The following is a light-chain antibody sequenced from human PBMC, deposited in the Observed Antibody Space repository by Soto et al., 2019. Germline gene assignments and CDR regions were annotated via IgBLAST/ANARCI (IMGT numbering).Light chain of an antibody. CDR2: DAS. V-gene: IGKV3-11*01. J-gene: IGKJ4*01. CDR1: QSVSSY. Sequence: EIVLTQSPATLSLSPGERATLSCRASQSVSSYLAWYQQKPGQAPRLLIYDASNRATGIPARFSGSGSGTEFTLTISSLQSEDFAVYYCQHYNNRPLTLGGGTKVDNK. CDR3: QHYNNRPLT.